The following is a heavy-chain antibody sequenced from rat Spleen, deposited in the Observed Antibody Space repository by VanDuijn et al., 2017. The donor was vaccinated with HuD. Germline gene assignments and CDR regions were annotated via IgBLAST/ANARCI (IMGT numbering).Heavy chain of an antibody. CDR1: GFTFRNYG. J-gene: IGHJ2*01. Sequence: EVQLVESGGGLVQPGRSLKLSCAASGFTFRNYGMAWVRQTLTKGLEWVAFINIGGGDTFYRDSVKGRFTISRDNAKSTLYLQLDSLRSEDTATYYCTTDTFYDGTYYPGGFDYWGQGVMVTVSS. CDR3: TTDTFYDGTYYPGGFDY. D-gene: IGHD1-12*02. V-gene: IGHV5-27*01. CDR2: INIGGGDT.